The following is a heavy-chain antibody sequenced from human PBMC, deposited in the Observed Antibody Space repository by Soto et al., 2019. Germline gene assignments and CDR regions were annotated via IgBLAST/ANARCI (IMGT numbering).Heavy chain of an antibody. CDR3: VREGPYDLSGIYQYYYYGLGA. Sequence: EVQLVESGGGLVQPGGSLRLSCVGSGFDFSSHWMHWVRQVPGKGLVWVSRINAYGSGTAYADSVRGRFTISRDNAKSTLYFEMNILRAADTAVYYCVREGPYDLSGIYQYYYYGLGAWGQGTTGTVAS. D-gene: IGHD5-12*01. CDR2: INAYGSGT. CDR1: GFDFSSHW. J-gene: IGHJ6*01. V-gene: IGHV3-74*03.